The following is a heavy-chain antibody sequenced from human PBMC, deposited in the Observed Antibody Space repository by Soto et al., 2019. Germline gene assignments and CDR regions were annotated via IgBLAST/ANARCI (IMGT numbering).Heavy chain of an antibody. V-gene: IGHV3-74*01. CDR2: INNHGNST. CDR1: GFTFSSYW. J-gene: IGHJ4*02. CDR3: ASQTHTGG. Sequence: EVQLVESGGGLVQPGGSLRLSCAASGFTFSSYWMYWVRQAPGKGLVWVSHINNHGNSTNYADSVKGRFTISRDNAKNTLYLQMKSLRAEDTAMYYCASQTHTGGWGQGTLVTVSS. D-gene: IGHD3-16*01.